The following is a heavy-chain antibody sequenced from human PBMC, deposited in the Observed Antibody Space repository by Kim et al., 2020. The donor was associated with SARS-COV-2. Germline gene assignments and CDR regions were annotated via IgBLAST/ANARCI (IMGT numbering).Heavy chain of an antibody. CDR3: ARTCNSQGCEDFDY. D-gene: IGHD4-4*01. J-gene: IGHJ4*02. Sequence: PVKGRFTNSRHNAKNSLNMQMTSLRAEDTAVYYCARTCNSQGCEDFDYWGQGTLVTVSS. V-gene: IGHV3-21*03.